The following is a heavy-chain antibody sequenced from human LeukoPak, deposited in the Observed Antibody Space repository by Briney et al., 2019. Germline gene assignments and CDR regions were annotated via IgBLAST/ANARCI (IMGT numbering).Heavy chain of an antibody. J-gene: IGHJ3*02. CDR3: ARDYVPHDAFGI. V-gene: IGHV4-31*03. Sequence: PSETLSLTCTVSGGSISSGGYYWSWIRQHPGKGLEWIGYIYYSGSTYYNPSLKSRVTISVDTSKNQFSLKLSSVTAADTAVYYCARDYVPHDAFGIWGQGTMVTVSS. CDR1: GGSISSGGYY. CDR2: IYYSGST. D-gene: IGHD3-10*02.